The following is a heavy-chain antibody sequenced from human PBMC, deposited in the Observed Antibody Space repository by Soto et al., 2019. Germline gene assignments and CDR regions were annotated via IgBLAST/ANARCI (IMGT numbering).Heavy chain of an antibody. V-gene: IGHV3-30*18. D-gene: IGHD3-10*01. J-gene: IGHJ3*02. CDR1: GFTFSSYG. Sequence: QVQLVESRGGVVQPGRSLRLSCAASGFTFSSYGMHWVRQAPGKGLEWVAVISYDGSNKYYADSVKGRFTISRDNSKNTLYLQMNSLRAEDTAVYYCAKSLVRGVIITFGAFDIWGQGTMVTVSS. CDR3: AKSLVRGVIITFGAFDI. CDR2: ISYDGSNK.